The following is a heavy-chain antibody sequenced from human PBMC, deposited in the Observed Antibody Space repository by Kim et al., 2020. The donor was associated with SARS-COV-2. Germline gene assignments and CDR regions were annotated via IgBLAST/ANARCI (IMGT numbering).Heavy chain of an antibody. V-gene: IGHV3-23*01. CDR1: GFTFSSYA. D-gene: IGHD6-13*01. CDR3: AKGFVTSSSWGGYYFDY. Sequence: GGSLRLSCAASGFTFSSYAMSWVRQAPGKGLEWVSAISGSGGSTYYADSVKGRFTISRDNSKNTLYLQMNSLRAEDTAVYYCAKGFVTSSSWGGYYFDYWGQGTLVTVSS. J-gene: IGHJ4*02. CDR2: ISGSGGST.